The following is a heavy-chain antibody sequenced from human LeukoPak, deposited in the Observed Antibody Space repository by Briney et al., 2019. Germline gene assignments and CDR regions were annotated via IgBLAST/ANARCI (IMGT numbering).Heavy chain of an antibody. J-gene: IGHJ4*02. CDR2: INYIGST. CDR3: ARGSSSTYPLDY. D-gene: IGHD2-2*01. CDR1: VGSISNYY. Sequence: SETLSLTCTVSVGSISNYYWSWIRQPPGKGLEWIGYINYIGSTNYNPSLKSRVTISVATSKNQFSLTLNSVTAADTAVYYCARGSSSTYPLDYWGQGTLVTVSS. V-gene: IGHV4-59*08.